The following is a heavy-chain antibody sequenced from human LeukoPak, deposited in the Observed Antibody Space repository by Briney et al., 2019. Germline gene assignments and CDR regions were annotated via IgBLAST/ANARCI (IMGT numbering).Heavy chain of an antibody. Sequence: SETLSLTCTVSGYSISSGYYWGWIRQPPGKGLEWIGSIYHSGSTNYNPSLKSRVTISVDTSKNQFSLKLSSVTAADTALYYCARENTPYSSSWYYDYWGQGTLVTVSS. CDR3: ARENTPYSSSWYYDY. D-gene: IGHD6-13*01. J-gene: IGHJ4*02. CDR1: GYSISSGYY. V-gene: IGHV4-38-2*02. CDR2: IYHSGST.